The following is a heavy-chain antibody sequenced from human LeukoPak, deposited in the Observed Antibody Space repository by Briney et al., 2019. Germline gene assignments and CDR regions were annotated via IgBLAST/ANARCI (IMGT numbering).Heavy chain of an antibody. V-gene: IGHV5-10-1*01. CDR3: ARHHQGYSYGYGLDY. CDR2: IDPSDSYT. CDR1: GYSFTSYW. D-gene: IGHD5-18*01. Sequence: GESLKISCKGSGYSFTSYWISWVRQMPGKGLEWMGRIDPSDSYTNYSPSFQGHVTISADKSISTAYLQWSSLKASDTAMYYCARHHQGYSYGYGLDYWGQGTLVTVSS. J-gene: IGHJ4*02.